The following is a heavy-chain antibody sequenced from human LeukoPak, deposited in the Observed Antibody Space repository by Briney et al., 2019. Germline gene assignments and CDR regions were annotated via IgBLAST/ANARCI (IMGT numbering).Heavy chain of an antibody. CDR2: IYYSGST. V-gene: IGHV4-59*08. D-gene: IGHD3-16*02. J-gene: IGHJ4*02. CDR1: GGSISSYY. CDR3: ARLSVLTGPKFDY. Sequence: SETLSLTCTVSGGSISSYYWSWIRQPPGKGLEWIGYIYYSGSTNYNPSLKSRVTIPVDTSKNQFSLKLSSVTAADTAVYYCARLSVLTGPKFDYWGQGTLVTVSS.